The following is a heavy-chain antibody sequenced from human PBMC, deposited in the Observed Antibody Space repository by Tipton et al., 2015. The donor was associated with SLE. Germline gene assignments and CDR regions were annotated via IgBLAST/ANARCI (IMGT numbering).Heavy chain of an antibody. CDR3: ARDRFSVAVSGVDN. D-gene: IGHD2-15*01. Sequence: SLRLSCAASGFSLSHYWMTWVRQAPGKGLEWVANINQDENVQNYVDSVRGRFTISRDNAKNSLYLQMSSLRAEDTAVYYCARDRFSVAVSGVDNCGRGPRVFVSS. V-gene: IGHV3-7*01. J-gene: IGHJ4*02. CDR1: GFSLSHYW. CDR2: INQDENVQ.